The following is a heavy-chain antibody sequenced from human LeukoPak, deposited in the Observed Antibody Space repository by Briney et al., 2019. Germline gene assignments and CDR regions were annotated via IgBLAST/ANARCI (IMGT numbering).Heavy chain of an antibody. V-gene: IGHV3-53*01. CDR1: GFTDSRNY. CDR2: LYSGGNT. D-gene: IGHD4-17*01. Sequence: PGGSLRLSCAASGFTDSRNYMNWVRQAPGKGLEWVAVLYSGGNTYYADSVKGRFTISRDNSKNTLYLQMNSLRAEDTAVYYCAKEYGDYDYFDYWGQGTLVTVSS. J-gene: IGHJ4*02. CDR3: AKEYGDYDYFDY.